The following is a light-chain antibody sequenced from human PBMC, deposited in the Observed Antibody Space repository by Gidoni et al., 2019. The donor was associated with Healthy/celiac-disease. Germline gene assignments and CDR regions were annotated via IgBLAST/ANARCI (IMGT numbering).Light chain of an antibody. CDR3: QQYYSYPGT. J-gene: IGKJ1*01. Sequence: AIRITQSPSSLSASTGDRVTITCRASQGISSYLAWYQQKPGKAPKLLIYAASTLQSGVPSRFSRSGSGTDFTLTLRCLQSEDFATYSCQQYYSYPGTFXXXTKVEIK. CDR2: AAS. V-gene: IGKV1-8*01. CDR1: QGISSY.